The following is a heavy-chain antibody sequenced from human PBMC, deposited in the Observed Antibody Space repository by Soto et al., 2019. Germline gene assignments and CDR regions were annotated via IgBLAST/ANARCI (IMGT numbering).Heavy chain of an antibody. D-gene: IGHD4-4*01. CDR1: GFTFSSYA. V-gene: IGHV3-23*01. Sequence: EVQLLESGGGLVQPGGSLRLSCAASGFTFSSYAMSWVRQAPGKGLEWVSAISGSGGRTYYADSVKGRFTISRDNSKNTLYLQMNSLRAEDTAVYYCAKSPVPTVTTNWFDPWGQGTLVTVSS. CDR3: AKSPVPTVTTNWFDP. CDR2: ISGSGGRT. J-gene: IGHJ5*02.